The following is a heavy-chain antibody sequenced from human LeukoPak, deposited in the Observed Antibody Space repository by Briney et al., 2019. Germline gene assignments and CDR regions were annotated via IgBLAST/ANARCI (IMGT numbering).Heavy chain of an antibody. D-gene: IGHD5-18*01. CDR1: GGSISSYY. Sequence: SETLSLTCTVSGGSISSYYWSWIRQPPGKGLEWIGYIYYSGSTNYNPSLKSRVTISVDTSKNQFSLKLSSVTAADTAVYYCARAPHSYGHKYYYYYGMDVWGQGTTVTVSS. CDR2: IYYSGST. J-gene: IGHJ6*02. CDR3: ARAPHSYGHKYYYYYGMDV. V-gene: IGHV4-59*01.